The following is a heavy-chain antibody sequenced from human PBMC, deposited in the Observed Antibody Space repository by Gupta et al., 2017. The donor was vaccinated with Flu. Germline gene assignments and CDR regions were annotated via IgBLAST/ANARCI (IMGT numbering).Heavy chain of an antibody. V-gene: IGHV4-34*01. CDR3: ARGGELGQNWFDP. CDR2: INHSGST. D-gene: IGHD3-10*01. CDR1: GGSFSGYY. Sequence: QVQLQQWGAGLLKPSETLSLTCAVYGGSFSGYYWSWIRQPPGKGLEWIGEINHSGSTNYNPSLKSRVTISVDTSKNQFSLKLSSVTAADTAVYYCARGGELGQNWFDPWGQGTLVTVSS. J-gene: IGHJ5*02.